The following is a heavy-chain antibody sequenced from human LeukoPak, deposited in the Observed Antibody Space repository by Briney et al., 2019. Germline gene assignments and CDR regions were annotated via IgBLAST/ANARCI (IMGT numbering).Heavy chain of an antibody. CDR3: TTATGYCSGGSCYFFFDY. Sequence: GGSLRLSCAASGFTFSNAWMSWVRQAPGKGLEWVGRIKSKTDGGTTDYAAPVKGRFTISRDDSKNTLYLQMNSLKTEDTAVYYCTTATGYCSGGSCYFFFDYWGQGTLVTVSS. CDR1: GFTFSNAW. V-gene: IGHV3-15*01. D-gene: IGHD2-15*01. CDR2: IKSKTDGGTT. J-gene: IGHJ4*02.